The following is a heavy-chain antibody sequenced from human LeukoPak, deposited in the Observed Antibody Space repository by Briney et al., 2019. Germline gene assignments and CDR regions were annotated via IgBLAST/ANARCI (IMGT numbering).Heavy chain of an antibody. D-gene: IGHD3-10*01. CDR2: IYYSGST. CDR1: GGSISSYY. CDR3: ARWFGELSLFDP. Sequence: SETLSLTCTVSGGSISSYYWSWIRQPPGKGLEWIGYIYYSGSTNYNPSLKSRVTISVDMSKNQFSLKLSSVTAADTAVYYCARWFGELSLFDPWGQGTLVTVSS. J-gene: IGHJ5*02. V-gene: IGHV4-59*01.